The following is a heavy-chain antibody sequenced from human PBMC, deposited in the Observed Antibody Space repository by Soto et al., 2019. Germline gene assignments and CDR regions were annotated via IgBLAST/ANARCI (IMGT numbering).Heavy chain of an antibody. J-gene: IGHJ4*02. Sequence: APVKVSCKTPGYIFNHYGVNWVRQAPGQGFEWVGWIAPFNGRTSSLQRLQDRISMTIDTAASTAYLEVRSLTSDDTGVYFCAREGGSSTYYPLELDFWGQGTLVTV. CDR1: GYIFNHYG. D-gene: IGHD6-13*01. V-gene: IGHV1-18*01. CDR3: AREGGSSTYYPLELDF. CDR2: IAPFNGRT.